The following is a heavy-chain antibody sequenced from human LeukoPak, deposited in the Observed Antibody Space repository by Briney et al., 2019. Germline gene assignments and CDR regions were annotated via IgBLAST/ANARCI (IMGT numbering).Heavy chain of an antibody. D-gene: IGHD6-6*01. CDR3: AKADASSSGFDP. Sequence: GGSLRLSCAASGFTFSSYAMSWVRQAPGKGLEWVAVISYDGSNKYYADSVKGRFTISRDNSKNTLYLQMNSLRAEDTAVYYCAKADASSSGFDPWGQGTLVTVPS. V-gene: IGHV3-30*18. CDR1: GFTFSSYA. CDR2: ISYDGSNK. J-gene: IGHJ5*02.